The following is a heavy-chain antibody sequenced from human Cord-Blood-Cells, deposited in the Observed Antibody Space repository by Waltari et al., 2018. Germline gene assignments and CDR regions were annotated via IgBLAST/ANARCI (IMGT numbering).Heavy chain of an antibody. Sequence: QVQLVESGGGVVQPGRSLRLSCAASGFTFSSSGMHWVRQAPGKGLVWVAVISYDGSNKYYADSVKGRFTISRDNSKNTLYLQMNSLRAEDTAVYYCAKSDWGPVDYWGQGTLVTVSS. CDR3: AKSDWGPVDY. J-gene: IGHJ4*02. D-gene: IGHD7-27*01. CDR1: GFTFSSSG. CDR2: ISYDGSNK. V-gene: IGHV3-30*18.